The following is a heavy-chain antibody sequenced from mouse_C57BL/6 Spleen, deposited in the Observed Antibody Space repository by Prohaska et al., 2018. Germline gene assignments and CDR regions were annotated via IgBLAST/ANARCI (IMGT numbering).Heavy chain of an antibody. D-gene: IGHD3-2*02. CDR1: SYW. CDR2: IDPNSGGT. Sequence: SYWMHWVKQRPGRGLEWIGRIDPNSGGTKYNEKFKSKATLTVDKPSSTAYMQLSSLTSEDSAVYYCARRTAQAKNYAMDYWGQGTSVTVSS. J-gene: IGHJ4*01. CDR3: ARRTAQAKNYAMDY. V-gene: IGHV1-72*01.